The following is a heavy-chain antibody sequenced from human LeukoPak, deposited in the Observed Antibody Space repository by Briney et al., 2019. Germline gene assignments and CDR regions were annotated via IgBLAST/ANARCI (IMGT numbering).Heavy chain of an antibody. Sequence: GGSLRLSCAASGFTFSSYGMHWVRQAPGKGLEWVAVISYDGNNKYYADSVKGRFTISRDNAKNSLFLQMNSLRAEDTAVYFCARVRGGYYLDYWGQGTLVTVSS. CDR3: ARVRGGYYLDY. D-gene: IGHD5-24*01. J-gene: IGHJ4*02. CDR1: GFTFSSYG. CDR2: ISYDGNNK. V-gene: IGHV3-30*03.